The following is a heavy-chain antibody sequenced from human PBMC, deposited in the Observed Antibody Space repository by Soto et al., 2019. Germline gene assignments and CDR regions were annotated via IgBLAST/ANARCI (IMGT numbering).Heavy chain of an antibody. Sequence: LTCTVSGGSITSSYWSWIRRPPGKGLEWIAYIDDTGISGYTPSTSYNPSLKSRVTMSVDTSKSQFSLKLTSVTAADTAVYYCARGEDAGFYYVLDVWGQAIKVTVSS. J-gene: IGHJ6*02. CDR2: IDDTGISGYTPST. CDR1: GGSITSSY. V-gene: IGHV4-59*01. CDR3: ARGEDAGFYYVLDV.